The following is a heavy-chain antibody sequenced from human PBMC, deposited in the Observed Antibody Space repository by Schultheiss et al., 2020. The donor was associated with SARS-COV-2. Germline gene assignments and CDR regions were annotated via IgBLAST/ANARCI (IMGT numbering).Heavy chain of an antibody. CDR2: ISYDGSNK. CDR3: ARAGYKLVEGAFDI. J-gene: IGHJ3*02. Sequence: WGSLRLSCAASGFTFSSYAMHWVRQAPGKGLEWVAVISYDGSNKYYADSVKGRFTISRDNCKNTLYLQMNRLRAEDTAVYYCARAGYKLVEGAFDIWGQGTMVTVAS. V-gene: IGHV3-30-3*01. D-gene: IGHD6-6*01. CDR1: GFTFSSYA.